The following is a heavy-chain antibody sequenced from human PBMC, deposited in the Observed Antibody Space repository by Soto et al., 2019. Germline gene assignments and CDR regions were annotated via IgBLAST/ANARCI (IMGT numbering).Heavy chain of an antibody. CDR3: ARHGFGSLHGLVDV. CDR1: GGSIPNYY. V-gene: IGHV4-59*08. Sequence: QVQLQESGPGLVKPSETLSLTCTVSGGSIPNYYCSWFRQPPGKGLEWIGYIKYNGDSAYNLSLERRVTMSVDTSKTQFSLMLESVTATDTAVYYCARHGFGSLHGLVDVWGQGTTVIVSS. CDR2: IKYNGDS. D-gene: IGHD3-10*01. J-gene: IGHJ6*02.